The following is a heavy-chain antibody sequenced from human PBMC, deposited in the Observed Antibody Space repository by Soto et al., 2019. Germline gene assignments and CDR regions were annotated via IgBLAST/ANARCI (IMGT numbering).Heavy chain of an antibody. V-gene: IGHV3-9*01. J-gene: IGHJ6*02. CDR3: AASRGFDSSGYSGYYYGMDV. CDR1: GFTFDDYA. D-gene: IGHD3-22*01. CDR2: ITWNSDEI. Sequence: EVQLVESGGGLVQPGRSLRLSCAASGFTFDDYAMHWVRQRPGRGLEWVSGITWNSDEIGYPDSVEGRFSISRDNAKKYLYMQMNSLRPDDTALYYCAASRGFDSSGYSGYYYGMDVWGQGTTVTVSS.